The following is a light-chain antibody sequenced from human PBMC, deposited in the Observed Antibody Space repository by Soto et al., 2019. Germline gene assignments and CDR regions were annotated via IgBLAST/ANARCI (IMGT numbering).Light chain of an antibody. CDR1: QSVSSY. J-gene: IGKJ5*01. CDR3: QQRSNWPT. Sequence: EIVLTQSPATLSLSPRERATLSCRASQSVSSYLAWYQQKPGQAPRLLIYDASNRATVIPARFSGSVSGTDFTLTIISLEPEDFAVYCCQQRSNWPTFGQGTRLEI. CDR2: DAS. V-gene: IGKV3-11*01.